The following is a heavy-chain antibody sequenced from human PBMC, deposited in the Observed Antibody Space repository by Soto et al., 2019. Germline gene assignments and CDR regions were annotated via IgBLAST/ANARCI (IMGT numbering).Heavy chain of an antibody. J-gene: IGHJ6*02. D-gene: IGHD3-3*01. CDR1: GGSISSYY. V-gene: IGHV4-59*01. CDR2: IYYSGST. Sequence: PSETLSLTCTVSGGSISSYYWSWIRQPPGKGLEWIGYIYYSGSTNYNPSLKSRVTISVDTSKNQFSLKLSSVTAADTAVYCCARGLEWLPYYYGMDVWGQGTTVTVSS. CDR3: ARGLEWLPYYYGMDV.